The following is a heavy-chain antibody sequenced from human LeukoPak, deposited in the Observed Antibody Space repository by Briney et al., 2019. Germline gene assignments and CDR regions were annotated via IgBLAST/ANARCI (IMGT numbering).Heavy chain of an antibody. CDR3: ARDRDILTGYYLEAFDI. D-gene: IGHD3-9*01. CDR1: GYTFTGYY. J-gene: IGHJ3*02. V-gene: IGHV1-2*02. Sequence: GASVKVSCKASGYTFTGYYMHWVRQAPGQGLEWMGWINPNSGGTNYAQKFQGRVTMTRDTSISTAYMELSRLRSDDTAVYYCARDRDILTGYYLEAFDIWGQGTMVTVSS. CDR2: INPNSGGT.